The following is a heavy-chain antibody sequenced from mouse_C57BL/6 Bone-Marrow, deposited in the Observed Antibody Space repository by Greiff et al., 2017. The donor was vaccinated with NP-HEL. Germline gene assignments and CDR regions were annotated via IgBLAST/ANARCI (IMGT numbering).Heavy chain of an antibody. CDR1: GYTFTSYW. J-gene: IGHJ3*01. V-gene: IGHV1-55*01. CDR3: ARKANWETPFAY. D-gene: IGHD4-1*01. CDR2: IYPGSGST. Sequence: QVQLQQPGAELVKPGASVKMSCKASGYTFTSYWITWVKQRPGQGLEWIGDIYPGSGSTNYNEKFKSKATLTVDTSSSTAYMQLSSLTSEDSAVYYCARKANWETPFAYWGQGTLVTVSA.